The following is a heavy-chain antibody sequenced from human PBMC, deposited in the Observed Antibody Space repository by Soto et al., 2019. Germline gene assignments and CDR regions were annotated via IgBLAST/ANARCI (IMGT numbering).Heavy chain of an antibody. J-gene: IGHJ4*02. D-gene: IGHD5-18*01. Sequence: KTSETLSLTCTVSGGSISSGDYYWSWIRQPPGKGLEWIGYIYYSGSTYYNPSIKSRVTISVDTSKNQFSLKLSSVTAADTAVYYCARRYSYGFFDYWGQGTLVTVSS. CDR1: GGSISSGDYY. CDR2: IYYSGST. V-gene: IGHV4-30-4*01. CDR3: ARRYSYGFFDY.